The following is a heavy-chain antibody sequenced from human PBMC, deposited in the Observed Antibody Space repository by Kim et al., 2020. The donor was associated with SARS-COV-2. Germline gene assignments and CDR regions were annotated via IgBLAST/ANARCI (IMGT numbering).Heavy chain of an antibody. CDR3: ARLNKYYFDR. J-gene: IGHJ4*01. Sequence: GSPYYGDSVKGPFTISRHNSKNTLSLQMNSLRPEDTAVYYCARLNKYYFDRWGQGTLVTVSS. V-gene: IGHV3-53*04. CDR2: GSP.